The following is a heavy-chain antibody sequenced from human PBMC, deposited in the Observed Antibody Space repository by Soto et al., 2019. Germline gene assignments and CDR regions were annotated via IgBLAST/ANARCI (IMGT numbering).Heavy chain of an antibody. CDR2: INPNSGGT. D-gene: IGHD2-2*01. Sequence: ASVKVSCKASGYTFTGYYMHWVRQAPGQGLEWMGWINPNSGGTNYAQKFQGRVTMTRDTSISTAYMELSRLRSDDTAVYYCARDRCSSTSCYPRYYYYGMGVWGQGTTVTVSS. J-gene: IGHJ6*02. V-gene: IGHV1-2*02. CDR3: ARDRCSSTSCYPRYYYYGMGV. CDR1: GYTFTGYY.